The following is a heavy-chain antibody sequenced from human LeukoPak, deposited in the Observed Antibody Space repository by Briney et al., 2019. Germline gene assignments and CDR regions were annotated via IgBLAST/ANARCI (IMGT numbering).Heavy chain of an antibody. CDR3: ANGNRCTSPNCLGYYYFYMDV. D-gene: IGHD2-8*01. V-gene: IGHV3-23*01. Sequence: GGSLRLSCAASGFTFSSYAMNWVRQAPGRGLEWVSGFSGSGGTTYYADSVKGRFTITRDNSKNTLYLQMNSLRAEDTAVYYCANGNRCTSPNCLGYYYFYMDVWGKGTTVTASS. CDR2: FSGSGGTT. CDR1: GFTFSSYA. J-gene: IGHJ6*03.